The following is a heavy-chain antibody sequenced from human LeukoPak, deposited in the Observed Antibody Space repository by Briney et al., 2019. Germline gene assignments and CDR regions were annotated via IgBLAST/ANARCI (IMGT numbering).Heavy chain of an antibody. D-gene: IGHD3-10*01. CDR3: ARLQVGRGYFDY. V-gene: IGHV3-7*01. J-gene: IGHJ4*02. CDR1: GFTFSSYW. CDR2: IKQDGSEK. Sequence: GGLRLSCAASGFTFSSYWMSWLRQAPGKGLEWVANIKQDGSEKYYVDFVKGRFTISRDNAKNSLYLQMNSLRAEDTAVYYCARLQVGRGYFDYWGQGTLVTVSS.